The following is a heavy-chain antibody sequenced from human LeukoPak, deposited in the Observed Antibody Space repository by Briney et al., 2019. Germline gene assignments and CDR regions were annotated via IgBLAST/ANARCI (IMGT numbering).Heavy chain of an antibody. J-gene: IGHJ4*02. CDR3: ARDPQLSSNFDY. CDR1: AYTFTGYY. Sequence: GASVKVSCNPSAYTFTGYYMHWVRQAPGQGLEWMGRINPNSGGTNYAQKFQGRVTMTRDTSISTAYMELSRLRSDDTAVYYCARDPQLSSNFDYWGQGTLVTVSS. V-gene: IGHV1-2*06. D-gene: IGHD6-13*01. CDR2: INPNSGGT.